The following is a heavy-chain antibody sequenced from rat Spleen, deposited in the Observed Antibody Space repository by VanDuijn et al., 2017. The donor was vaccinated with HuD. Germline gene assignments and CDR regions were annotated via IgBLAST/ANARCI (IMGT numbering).Heavy chain of an antibody. J-gene: IGHJ1*01. Sequence: EVQLVESDGGLVQPGRSLKLSCAASGFTFSDYYMAWFRQAPTKGLEWVASISTGGGKTYYRDSVKGRFTISRDDAKSTLYLQMDSLRSEDTATYYCARAGYLRDWYFDFWGPGTMVTVSS. CDR1: GFTFSDYY. CDR2: ISTGGGKT. CDR3: ARAGYLRDWYFDF. D-gene: IGHD2-2*01. V-gene: IGHV5-25*01.